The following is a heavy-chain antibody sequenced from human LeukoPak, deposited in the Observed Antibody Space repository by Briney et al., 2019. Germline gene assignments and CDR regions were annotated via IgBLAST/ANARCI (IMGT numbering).Heavy chain of an antibody. Sequence: GGSLRLSCAASGFTFSSYAMTWVRQAPGKGLEWVSVISGSGGSTYYADSVKGRFTISRDNSKNTLYLQMNSLRAEDTAIYYCAKGLYSGYDYYFDYWGQGTLVTVSS. J-gene: IGHJ4*02. V-gene: IGHV3-23*01. D-gene: IGHD5-12*01. CDR3: AKGLYSGYDYYFDY. CDR2: ISGSGGST. CDR1: GFTFSSYA.